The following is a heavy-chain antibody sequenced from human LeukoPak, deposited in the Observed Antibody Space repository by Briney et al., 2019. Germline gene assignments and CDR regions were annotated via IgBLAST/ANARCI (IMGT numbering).Heavy chain of an antibody. D-gene: IGHD3-10*01. CDR2: ISYDGSNK. CDR3: ARDRAYYYGSGSYLSGLEYYFDY. V-gene: IGHV3-30-3*01. Sequence: GRSLRLSCAASGFTFSSYAMHWVRQAPGKGLEWVAVISYDGSNKYYADSVKGRFTISRDNSKNTLYLQMNSLRAEDTAVYYCARDRAYYYGSGSYLSGLEYYFDYWGQGTLVTVSS. CDR1: GFTFSSYA. J-gene: IGHJ4*02.